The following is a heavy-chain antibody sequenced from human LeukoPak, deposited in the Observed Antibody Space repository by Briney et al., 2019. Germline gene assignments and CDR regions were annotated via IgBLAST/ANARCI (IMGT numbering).Heavy chain of an antibody. J-gene: IGHJ5*02. Sequence: GSLRLSCAASGFPFSNYWMHWVRQAPGKGLMWVSRINTAGSSTTYADSVKGRFTISRDNAKDTLYLQMNSLRAEDTAVYYCARDVAGDWFDPWGQGTLVTVSS. D-gene: IGHD3-16*01. CDR3: ARDVAGDWFDP. V-gene: IGHV3-74*01. CDR1: GFPFSNYW. CDR2: INTAGSST.